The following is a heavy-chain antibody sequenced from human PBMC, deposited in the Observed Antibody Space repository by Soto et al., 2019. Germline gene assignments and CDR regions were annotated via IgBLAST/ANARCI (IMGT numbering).Heavy chain of an antibody. V-gene: IGHV1-8*01. CDR2: MNPNSGNT. J-gene: IGHJ4*02. CDR1: GYTFTSYD. Sequence: ASVKVSCKASGYTFTSYDINWVRQATGQGLEWMGWMNPNSGNTGYAQKFQGRVTITRDTSASTAYMELSSLRSEDTAVYYCARDISYYDSSGYGYWGQGTLVTVSS. CDR3: ARDISYYDSSGYGY. D-gene: IGHD3-22*01.